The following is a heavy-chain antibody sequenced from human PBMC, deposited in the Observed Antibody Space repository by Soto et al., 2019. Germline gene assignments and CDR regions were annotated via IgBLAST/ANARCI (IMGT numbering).Heavy chain of an antibody. CDR1: GGSFSGYY. D-gene: IGHD3-16*02. V-gene: IGHV4-34*01. CDR3: ARGGTLYDYIWGSYRKPFDF. Sequence: SETLSLTCAVYGGSFSGYYWSWIRQPPGKGLEWIGEINHSGSTNYNPSLKSRVTISVDTSKNQFSLKLSSVTAADTAVYYCARGGTLYDYIWGSYRKPFDFWGQGPRVTVAS. J-gene: IGHJ4*02. CDR2: INHSGST.